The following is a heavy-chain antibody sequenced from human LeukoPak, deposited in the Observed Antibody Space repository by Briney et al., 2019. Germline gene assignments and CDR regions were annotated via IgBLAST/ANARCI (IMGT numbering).Heavy chain of an antibody. CDR1: GFTFSSYA. J-gene: IGHJ4*02. CDR3: ARDRFGELYFDY. Sequence: GGSLRLFCAAAGFTFSSYAMSWVRQAPGKGLEWVSVIYSGGSTYYADSVKGRFTISRDNSKNTLYLQMNSLRAEDTAVYYCARDRFGELYFDYWGQGTLVTVSS. CDR2: IYSGGST. D-gene: IGHD3-10*01. V-gene: IGHV3-66*01.